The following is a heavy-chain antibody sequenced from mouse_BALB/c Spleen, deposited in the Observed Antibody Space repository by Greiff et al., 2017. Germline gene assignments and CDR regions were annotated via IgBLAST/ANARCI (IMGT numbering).Heavy chain of an antibody. Sequence: VQLQQSGAELMKPGASVKISCKATGYTFSSYWIEWVKQRPGHGLEWIGEILPGSGSTNYNEKFKGKATFTADTSSNTAYMQLSSLTSEDSAVYYCASRPMITCCYYAMDYWGQGTSVTVSS. D-gene: IGHD2-4*01. CDR1: GYTFSSYW. V-gene: IGHV1-9*01. J-gene: IGHJ4*01. CDR3: ASRPMITCCYYAMDY. CDR2: ILPGSGST.